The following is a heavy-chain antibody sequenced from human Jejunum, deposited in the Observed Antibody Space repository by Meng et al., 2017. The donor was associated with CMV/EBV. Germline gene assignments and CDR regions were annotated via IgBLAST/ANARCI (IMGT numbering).Heavy chain of an antibody. V-gene: IGHV3-30*02. D-gene: IGHD5-24*01. CDR3: AKNVEMAINVRRFDS. CDR2: MHHAGTYK. Sequence: FVFPPFGMPWVRQRPSEGLVLVAYMHHAGTYKYYVNSMQGRFTISRDNSVRTLYLLIDSLGRKTTAVYYCAKNVEMAINVRRFDSWGQGTLVTVSS. J-gene: IGHJ5*01. CDR1: FVFPPFG.